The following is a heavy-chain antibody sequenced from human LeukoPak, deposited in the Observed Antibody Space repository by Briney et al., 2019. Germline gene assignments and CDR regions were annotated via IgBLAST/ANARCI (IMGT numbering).Heavy chain of an antibody. D-gene: IGHD5-18*01. V-gene: IGHV4-34*01. CDR3: ARGAAVSRRIWYSYRAYYFDY. Sequence: SETLSLTCAVYGGSFSGYYWSWIRQPPGKGLEWIGEIDHSGSTNYNPSLKSRVTISVDTSKNQFSLKLSSVTAADTAVYYCARGAAVSRRIWYSYRAYYFDYWGQGTLVTVSS. CDR1: GGSFSGYY. CDR2: IDHSGST. J-gene: IGHJ4*02.